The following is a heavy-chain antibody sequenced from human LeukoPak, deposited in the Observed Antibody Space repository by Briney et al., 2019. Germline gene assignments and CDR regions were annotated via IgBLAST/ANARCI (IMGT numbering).Heavy chain of an antibody. V-gene: IGHV6-1*01. CDR1: GDSFSSNSAA. Sequence: SQTLSLTCALSGDSFSSNSAAWNWIRQSPSRGLEWLVRTYYRSNLYNDYAVSVKNLITINPDTSKNQFSLQLNSVTPEDTAVYCARVAVAGTGGETKYGMDVWGQGTTVTVSS. CDR3: ARVAVAGTGGETKYGMDV. D-gene: IGHD6-19*01. J-gene: IGHJ6*02. CDR2: TYYRSNLYN.